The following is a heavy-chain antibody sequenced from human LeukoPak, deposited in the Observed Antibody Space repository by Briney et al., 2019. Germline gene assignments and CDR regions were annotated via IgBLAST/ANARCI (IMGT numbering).Heavy chain of an antibody. D-gene: IGHD3-22*01. J-gene: IGHJ3*02. Sequence: GGSLRLSCAASGFTFSSYEMNWVRQAPGKGLEWVSYISSSGSTIYYADSVKGRFTISRDNAKNSLYLQMNSLRAEDTAVYYCAKDYYYDSSGYLSGSHDAFDIWGQGTMVTVSS. CDR1: GFTFSSYE. V-gene: IGHV3-48*03. CDR2: ISSSGSTI. CDR3: AKDYYYDSSGYLSGSHDAFDI.